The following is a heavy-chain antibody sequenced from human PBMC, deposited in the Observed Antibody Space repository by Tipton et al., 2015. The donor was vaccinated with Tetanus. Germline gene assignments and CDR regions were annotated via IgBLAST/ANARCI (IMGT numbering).Heavy chain of an antibody. J-gene: IGHJ6*02. CDR2: VFHSGST. CDR3: ARDSNFYSYSYKGMDV. V-gene: IGHV4-59*01. Sequence: TLSLTCTVSGGSLSTSHWAWIRQPPGKALEWIGYVFHSGSTKYNPSLKSRVTISVDTSKNQFSLKLRSVTAADTAVYYCARDSNFYSYSYKGMDVWGQGTTVTVSS. D-gene: IGHD4-11*01. CDR1: GGSLSTSH.